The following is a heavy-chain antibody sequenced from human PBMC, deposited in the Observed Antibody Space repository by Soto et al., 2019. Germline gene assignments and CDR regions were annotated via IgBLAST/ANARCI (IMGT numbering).Heavy chain of an antibody. D-gene: IGHD3-3*01. J-gene: IGHJ6*02. CDR3: ALSGFWSGNYYYYYGMDV. CDR1: GFTFSSYE. V-gene: IGHV3-48*03. CDR2: ISSSGSTI. Sequence: GGSLRLSCAASGFTFSSYEMNWVRQAPGKGLEWVSYISSSGSTIYYADSVKGRFTISRDNAKNSLYLQMNSLRAEDTAVYYCALSGFWSGNYYYYYGMDVWGQGTKVTVSS.